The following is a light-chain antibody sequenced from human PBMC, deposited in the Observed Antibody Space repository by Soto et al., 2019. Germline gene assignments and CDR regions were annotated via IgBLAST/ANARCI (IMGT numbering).Light chain of an antibody. Sequence: QSVLTQPASVSGSPGQSITISCTGTSSDVGGYNYVSWYQQHPGKAPKLMIYDVSNRPSGVSNRFSGSKSGNTASLTISGLQAEDEADYYCSSYTSSSTFFGTGTKVP. V-gene: IGLV2-14*01. J-gene: IGLJ1*01. CDR2: DVS. CDR1: SSDVGGYNY. CDR3: SSYTSSSTF.